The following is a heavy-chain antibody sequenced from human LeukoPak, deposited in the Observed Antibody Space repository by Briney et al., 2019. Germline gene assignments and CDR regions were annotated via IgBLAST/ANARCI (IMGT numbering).Heavy chain of an antibody. D-gene: IGHD3-10*01. CDR3: AKPSNYYGSATDAFDF. CDR1: GGSISSSPYY. Sequence: SETLSLTCTVSGGSISSSPYYWGWIRQPPGKGLEWIGSIYYSGTTHYSPSLESRVTISVDTSKNHFSLKLNSVTAADTAVYYCAKPSNYYGSATDAFDFWGQGTMVTVSS. CDR2: IYYSGTT. V-gene: IGHV4-39*07. J-gene: IGHJ3*01.